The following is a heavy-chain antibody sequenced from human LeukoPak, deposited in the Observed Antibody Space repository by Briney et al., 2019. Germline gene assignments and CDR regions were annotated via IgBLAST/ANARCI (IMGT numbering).Heavy chain of an antibody. CDR3: TIDLMTGFSSGWHFGY. Sequence: GGSLRLSCAASGLTFKNFAMSWVRQAPGKGLEWLAVTSGDEDSTHYADSVRGHYVISTDKSKKTSFLHMNSLRAEDTAVYYCTIDLMTGFSSGWHFGYWGQGTLVTVSS. D-gene: IGHD6-19*01. J-gene: IGHJ4*02. CDR1: GLTFKNFA. CDR2: TSGDEDST. V-gene: IGHV3-23*01.